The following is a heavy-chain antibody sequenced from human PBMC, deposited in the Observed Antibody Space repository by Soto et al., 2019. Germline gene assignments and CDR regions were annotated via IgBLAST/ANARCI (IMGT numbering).Heavy chain of an antibody. CDR3: ARVRPNWYYYGMDV. CDR2: ISSSSSYI. Sequence: GGSLRLSCAASGFTFSSYEMNWVRQAPGKGLEWVSYISSSSSYIYYADSVKGRFTISRDNAKNSLYLQMNSLRAEDTAVYYCARVRPNWYYYGMDVWGQGTTVTVSS. J-gene: IGHJ6*02. D-gene: IGHD7-27*01. CDR1: GFTFSSYE. V-gene: IGHV3-21*05.